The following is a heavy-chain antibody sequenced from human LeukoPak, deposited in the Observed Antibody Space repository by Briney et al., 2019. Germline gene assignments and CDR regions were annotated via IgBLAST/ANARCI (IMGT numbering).Heavy chain of an antibody. CDR3: ARRKITMVRGAIDY. D-gene: IGHD3-10*01. CDR2: IYYSGST. Sequence: SETLSLTCTVSGGSISSSSYYWGWIRQPPGKGLEWIGSIYYSGSTYYNPSLKSRVTISVDTSKNQFSLKLSSVTAADTAVYCCARRKITMVRGAIDYWGQGTLVTVSS. CDR1: GGSISSSSYY. V-gene: IGHV4-39*01. J-gene: IGHJ4*02.